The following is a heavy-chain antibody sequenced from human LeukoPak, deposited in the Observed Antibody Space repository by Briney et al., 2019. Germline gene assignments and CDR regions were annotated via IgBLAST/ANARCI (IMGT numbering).Heavy chain of an antibody. CDR1: GGSISSSGYY. CDR3: ARRSYDGSGYYYVDY. Sequence: PSETLSLTCTVSGGSISSSGYYWGWIRQPAGKGLEWIGSISSGGSTHYIPSLKSRVTISVDTPKNQFSLKLGSVTAADTAVYYCARRSYDGSGYYYVDYWGQGTLVTVSS. V-gene: IGHV4-39*01. CDR2: ISSGGST. D-gene: IGHD3-22*01. J-gene: IGHJ4*02.